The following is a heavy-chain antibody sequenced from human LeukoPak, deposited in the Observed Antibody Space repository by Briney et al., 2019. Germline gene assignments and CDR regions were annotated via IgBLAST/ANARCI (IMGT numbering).Heavy chain of an antibody. J-gene: IGHJ4*02. Sequence: VASVKVSCKASGGTFSSYAISWVRQAPGQGLEWMGGIIPIFGTANYAQKFQGRATITADESTSTAYMELSSLRSEDTAVYYCARSYYYDSSGYPYYFDYWGQGTLVTVSS. CDR3: ARSYYYDSSGYPYYFDY. CDR1: GGTFSSYA. CDR2: IIPIFGTA. V-gene: IGHV1-69*01. D-gene: IGHD3-22*01.